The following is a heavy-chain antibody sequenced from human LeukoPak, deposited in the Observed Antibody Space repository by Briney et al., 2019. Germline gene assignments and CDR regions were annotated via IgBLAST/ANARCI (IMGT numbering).Heavy chain of an antibody. J-gene: IGHJ4*02. V-gene: IGHV3-23*01. D-gene: IGHD1-7*01. CDR3: ARDLTGTNY. CDR2: ISGSGNRT. Sequence: GGSLRLSCAASGFTFSSYAMSWVRQAPGKGLEWVSSISGSGNRTYYADSVKGRFTISRDNSKNPLYLQMNSLRAENTAVYYCARDLTGTNYWGQGTLVTVSS. CDR1: GFTFSSYA.